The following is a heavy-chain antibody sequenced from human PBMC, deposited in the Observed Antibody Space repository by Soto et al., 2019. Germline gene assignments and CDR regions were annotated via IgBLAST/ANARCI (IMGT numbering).Heavy chain of an antibody. CDR2: ISGSGGTT. Sequence: PGGSLRLSCAASGFTFSSYAMSWVRQAPGKGLEWVSAISGSGGTTDYAASVKGRFTVSRDDSKNSVYLQMNSLKTEDTAVYYCARAVMAQGSTNFDYWGQGTLVTVSS. V-gene: IGHV3-23*01. CDR3: ARAVMAQGSTNFDY. CDR1: GFTFSSYA. D-gene: IGHD2-8*01. J-gene: IGHJ4*02.